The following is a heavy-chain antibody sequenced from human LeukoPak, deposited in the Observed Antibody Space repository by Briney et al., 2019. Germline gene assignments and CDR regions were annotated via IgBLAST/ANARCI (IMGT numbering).Heavy chain of an antibody. CDR1: GGTFSSYA. V-gene: IGHV1-69*05. Sequence: SVKVSCKASGGTFSSYAISWVRQAPGQGLEWMGGIIPIFGTANYAQKFQGRVTMTTDTSTSTAYMELRSLRSDDTAVYYCARDQGGGGYSYGFSDYWGQGTLVTVSS. D-gene: IGHD5-18*01. J-gene: IGHJ4*02. CDR3: ARDQGGGGYSYGFSDY. CDR2: IIPIFGTA.